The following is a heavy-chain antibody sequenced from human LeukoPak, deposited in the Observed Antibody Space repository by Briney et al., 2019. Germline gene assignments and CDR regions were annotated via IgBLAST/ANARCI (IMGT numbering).Heavy chain of an antibody. CDR3: ASRRYYDFWSGYYPRYYYYMDV. CDR2: IIPIFGTA. Sequence: SVKVSCKASGGTFSSYAICWVRQAPGQGLEWMGSIIPIFGTANYAQKFQGRVTITTDESTSTAYMELSSLRSEDTAVYYCASRRYYDFWSGYYPRYYYYMDVWGKGTTVTVSS. D-gene: IGHD3-3*01. J-gene: IGHJ6*03. CDR1: GGTFSSYA. V-gene: IGHV1-69*05.